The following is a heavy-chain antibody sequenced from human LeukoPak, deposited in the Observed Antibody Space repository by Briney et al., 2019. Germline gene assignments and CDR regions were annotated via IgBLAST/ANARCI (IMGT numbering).Heavy chain of an antibody. V-gene: IGHV3-49*03. CDR1: GFTFGDYA. CDR2: IRSKAYGGTT. J-gene: IGHJ4*02. CDR3: TRGDIQLWHPFDY. Sequence: GGSLLLSCTASGFTFGDYAVNWFRPAPGKGLEWVGFIRSKAYGGTTEYAASVKGRFTISRDDSKSIAYVQMNSLKTEDTAVYYCTRGDIQLWHPFDYWGQGTLVTVSS. D-gene: IGHD5-18*01.